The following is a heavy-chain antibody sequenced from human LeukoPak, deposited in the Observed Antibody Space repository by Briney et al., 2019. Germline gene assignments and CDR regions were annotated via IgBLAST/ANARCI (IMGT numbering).Heavy chain of an antibody. J-gene: IGHJ4*02. D-gene: IGHD3-3*01. CDR3: ERDPTRSGFDY. CDR1: GGSISSGGYY. V-gene: IGHV4-31*03. Sequence: SETLSLTCTVSGGSISSGGYYWSWIRQHPGKGLEWIGYIYYSGSNYYNPSLKSRVTISVDTSKNQFSLKLSSVTAADTAVYYCERDPTRSGFDYWGQGTLVTVSS. CDR2: IYYSGSN.